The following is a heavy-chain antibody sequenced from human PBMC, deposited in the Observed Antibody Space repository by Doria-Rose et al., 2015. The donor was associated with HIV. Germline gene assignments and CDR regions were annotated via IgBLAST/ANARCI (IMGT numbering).Heavy chain of an antibody. CDR2: IFSDDER. CDR3: ARIKSSRWYHKYYFDF. Sequence: SGPVLVKPTETLTLTCTVSGVSLSSPGMGVSWIRQPPGKALEWHANIFSDDERSYTTSLKSRLTISRGTSKSQVVLTMTDMDPVDTATYYCARIKSSRWYHKYYFDFWGQGTLVIVSA. V-gene: IGHV2-26*01. J-gene: IGHJ4*02. D-gene: IGHD6-13*01. CDR1: GVSLSSPGMG.